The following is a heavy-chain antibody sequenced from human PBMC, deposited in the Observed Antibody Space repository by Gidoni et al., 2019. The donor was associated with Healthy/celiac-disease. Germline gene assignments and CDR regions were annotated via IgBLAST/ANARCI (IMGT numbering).Heavy chain of an antibody. Sequence: QVQLVQSGAEVKKPGSSVKVSCKASGGTFSSYAISWVRQAPGQGLEWMGGIIPIFGTAKYAQKIQGRVTIIADESTSTAYMELSSLRSEDTAVYYCARGYDFWSGRGSWFDPWGQGTLVTVSS. CDR1: GGTFSSYA. CDR2: IIPIFGTA. V-gene: IGHV1-69*01. J-gene: IGHJ5*02. CDR3: ARGYDFWSGRGSWFDP. D-gene: IGHD3-3*01.